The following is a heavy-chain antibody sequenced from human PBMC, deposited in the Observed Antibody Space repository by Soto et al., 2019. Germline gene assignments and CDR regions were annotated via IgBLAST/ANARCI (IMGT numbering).Heavy chain of an antibody. CDR1: GFSVSSNY. Sequence: EVQLVESGGGLIQPGGSLRLSCAASGFSVSSNYMTWVRQAPGKGLEWVSVIYSGGNTFYADSVKGRFTISRDNSKNTRYLQMNSLRAEDTAVYYCARELGRILDYWGQGTLVTVSS. CDR2: IYSGGNT. J-gene: IGHJ4*02. CDR3: ARELGRILDY. D-gene: IGHD6-13*01. V-gene: IGHV3-53*01.